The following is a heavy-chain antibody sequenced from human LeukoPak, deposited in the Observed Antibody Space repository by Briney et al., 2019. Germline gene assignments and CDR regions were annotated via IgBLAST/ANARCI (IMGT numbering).Heavy chain of an antibody. CDR1: GFTFNNYA. Sequence: GGSLRLSCAASGFTFNNYAMSWVRQAPGKGLEWVSAISGSGGSTYYADSVKGRFTISRDNSKNTLYLQMNSLRAEDTAVYYRAKAFRPMIVVIPSDYWGLGTLVTVSS. D-gene: IGHD3-22*01. CDR3: AKAFRPMIVVIPSDY. J-gene: IGHJ4*02. V-gene: IGHV3-23*01. CDR2: ISGSGGST.